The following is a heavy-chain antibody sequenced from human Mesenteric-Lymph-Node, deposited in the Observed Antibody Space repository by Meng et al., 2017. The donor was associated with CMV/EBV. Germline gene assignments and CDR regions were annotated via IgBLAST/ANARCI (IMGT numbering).Heavy chain of an antibody. CDR3: AGDPLGDYYDFWGGYSKRRDTNPYYSGMDV. CDR1: GYTFTGYY. J-gene: IGHJ6*02. D-gene: IGHD3-3*01. V-gene: IGHV1-2*02. CDR2: INPNSGGT. Sequence: ASVKVSCKASGYTFTGYYVHWVRQAPGQGLEWMGWINPNSGGTNYAQKFQGRVTMTRDTSISTAYMELSRLGSDDTAVYYCAGDPLGDYYDFWGGYSKRRDTNPYYSGMDVWGQGTTVTVSS.